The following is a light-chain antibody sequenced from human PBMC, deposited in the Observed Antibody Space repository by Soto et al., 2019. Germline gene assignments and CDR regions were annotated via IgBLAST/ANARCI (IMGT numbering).Light chain of an antibody. CDR2: AAS. J-gene: IGKJ1*01. V-gene: IGKV1-39*01. CDR3: QQSHSNPRT. Sequence: DIQMTQSPSSLSASVGDRVTITCRASQSISSYLNWYQQKPGKAPKLLIYAASSLQSGVPSRFCGSGSGTDFTLTISSLQPDDFATYYCQQSHSNPRTFGQGTKVDIK. CDR1: QSISSY.